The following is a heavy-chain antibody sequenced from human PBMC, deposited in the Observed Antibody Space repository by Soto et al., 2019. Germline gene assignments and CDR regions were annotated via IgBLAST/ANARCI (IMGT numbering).Heavy chain of an antibody. D-gene: IGHD4-17*01. CDR3: ARGRPDDYGDPDYFDY. Sequence: SETLSLTCHVSGFSISSGFYYWSWIRQHPAKGLEWIGHIYYSGSTYYNPSLKSRVTISVDTSKNQFSLKLSSVTAADTAVYYCARGRPDDYGDPDYFDYWGQGALVTVSS. V-gene: IGHV4-31*03. CDR1: GFSISSGFYY. J-gene: IGHJ4*02. CDR2: IYYSGST.